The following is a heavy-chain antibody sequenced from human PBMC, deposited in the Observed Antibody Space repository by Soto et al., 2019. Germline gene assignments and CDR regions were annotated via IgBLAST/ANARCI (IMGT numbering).Heavy chain of an antibody. Sequence: ASVKVSCKASGYTFTGYYMHWVRQAPGQGLEWMGWINPNSGGTNYAQKFQGRVTMTRDTSISTAYMELSRLRSDDTAVYYCARDPTGYSSGWYYFDYWGQGTLVTVSS. V-gene: IGHV1-2*02. CDR3: ARDPTGYSSGWYYFDY. CDR2: INPNSGGT. J-gene: IGHJ4*02. D-gene: IGHD6-19*01. CDR1: GYTFTGYY.